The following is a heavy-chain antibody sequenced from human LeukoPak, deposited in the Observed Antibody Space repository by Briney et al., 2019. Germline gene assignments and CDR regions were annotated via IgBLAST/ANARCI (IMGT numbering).Heavy chain of an antibody. V-gene: IGHV4-61*01. CDR2: IYNSGST. D-gene: IGHD3-10*01. J-gene: IGHJ4*02. Sequence: SEILSPTCTVSGDSVSSGSFYWNWIRQPPGKGPEWIGCIYNSGSTNFNPSLKSRITISVDMSKNQFSLKLSSVTSADTAVYYCARLPRYGDSFFDYWGQGTLVTVSA. CDR1: GDSVSSGSFY. CDR3: ARLPRYGDSFFDY.